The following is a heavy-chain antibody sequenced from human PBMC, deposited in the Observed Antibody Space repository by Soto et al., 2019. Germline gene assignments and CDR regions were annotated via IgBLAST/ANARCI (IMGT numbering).Heavy chain of an antibody. Sequence: QVQLVQSGAEVKKPGASVKVSCKASGGTFSSYAISWVRQAPGQGLEWMGGIIPIFGTANYAQKFQGRVTITADESTSTAYMELSSLRYEDTAVYYCARDPPPSYGDYVYWFYPWGQGTLVSVSA. CDR2: IIPIFGTA. J-gene: IGHJ5*02. V-gene: IGHV1-69*01. D-gene: IGHD4-17*01. CDR3: ARDPPPSYGDYVYWFYP. CDR1: GGTFSSYA.